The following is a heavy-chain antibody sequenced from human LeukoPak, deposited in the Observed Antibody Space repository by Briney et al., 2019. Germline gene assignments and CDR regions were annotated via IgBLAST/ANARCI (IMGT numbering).Heavy chain of an antibody. Sequence: GGSLRLSCAASGFTFSSYSMNWVRQAPGKGLEWVANIKQDGSEKYYVDSVKGRFTISRDNAKNSLYLQMNSLRAEDTAVYYCARDNGLYSGYEIVYWGQGTLVTVSS. J-gene: IGHJ4*02. CDR3: ARDNGLYSGYEIVY. V-gene: IGHV3-7*03. D-gene: IGHD5-12*01. CDR2: IKQDGSEK. CDR1: GFTFSSYS.